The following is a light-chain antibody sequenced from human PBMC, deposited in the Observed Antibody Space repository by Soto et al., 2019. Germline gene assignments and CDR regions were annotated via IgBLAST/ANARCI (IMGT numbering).Light chain of an antibody. Sequence: DIPLTQSPSFLSASVGDRVTITCRASQGISSYLAWYQQKPGKAPNLLISGASTLQSGVPSRFSGSGSGTDFTLTISSLQPEDFATYYCQQCNSFPYTFGQGTNLEIK. CDR2: GAS. CDR1: QGISSY. J-gene: IGKJ2*01. CDR3: QQCNSFPYT. V-gene: IGKV1-9*01.